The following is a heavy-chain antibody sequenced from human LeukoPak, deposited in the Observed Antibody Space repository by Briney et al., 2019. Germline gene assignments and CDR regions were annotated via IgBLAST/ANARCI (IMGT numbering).Heavy chain of an antibody. D-gene: IGHD2-8*01. CDR3: ARVGRYCTNGVCPDYYFYYMDV. CDR1: GYSISIGYY. V-gene: IGHV4-38-2*01. Sequence: PSDTLSLTCVVSGYSISIGYYWGWIGRPPGKGPDWIGRIYQSGSTNYNPSLKSRVTISVDTSKNQFSLKLTSVTAADTAVYYCARVGRYCTNGVCPDYYFYYMDVWGKGTTVTVSS. CDR2: IYQSGST. J-gene: IGHJ6*03.